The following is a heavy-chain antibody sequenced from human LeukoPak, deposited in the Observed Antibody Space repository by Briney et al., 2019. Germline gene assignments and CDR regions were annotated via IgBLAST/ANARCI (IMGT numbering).Heavy chain of an antibody. D-gene: IGHD3-22*01. J-gene: IGHJ4*02. CDR1: GFTFSSYA. V-gene: IGHV3-30-3*01. CDR3: ARVRAIGDYYDY. Sequence: GGSLRLSCAASGFTFSSYAMHWVRQAPGKGLGWVAVISYDGSNKYYADSVKGRFTISRDNSKNTLYLQMNSLRAEDTAVYYCARVRAIGDYYDYWGQGTLVTVSS. CDR2: ISYDGSNK.